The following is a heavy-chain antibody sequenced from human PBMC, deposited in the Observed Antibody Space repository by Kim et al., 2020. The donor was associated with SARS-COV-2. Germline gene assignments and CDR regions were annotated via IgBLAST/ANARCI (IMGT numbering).Heavy chain of an antibody. J-gene: IGHJ3*02. Sequence: SETLSLTCTVSGGSISSYYWSWIRQPPGKGLEWIGYIYYSGSTNYNPSLKSRVTISVDTSKNQFSLKLSSVTAADTAVYYCARTRRAYGSGPDAFDIWGQGTMVTVSS. CDR1: GGSISSYY. CDR2: IYYSGST. D-gene: IGHD3-10*01. CDR3: ARTRRAYGSGPDAFDI. V-gene: IGHV4-59*01.